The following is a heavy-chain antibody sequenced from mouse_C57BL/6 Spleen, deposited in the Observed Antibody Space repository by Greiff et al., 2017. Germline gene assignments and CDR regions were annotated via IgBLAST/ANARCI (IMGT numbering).Heavy chain of an antibody. J-gene: IGHJ4*01. Sequence: DVQLQESGGGLVKPGGSLKLSCAASGFTFSDYGMHWVRQAPEKGLEWVAYISSGSSTIYYADTVKGRFTISRDNAKNTLFLQMTSLRSEDTAMYYCAREGLRRGYYAMDYWGQGTSVTVSS. V-gene: IGHV5-17*01. CDR1: GFTFSDYG. CDR2: ISSGSSTI. D-gene: IGHD2-4*01. CDR3: AREGLRRGYYAMDY.